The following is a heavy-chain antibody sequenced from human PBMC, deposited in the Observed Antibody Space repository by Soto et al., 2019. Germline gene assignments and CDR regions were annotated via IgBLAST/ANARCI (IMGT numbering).Heavy chain of an antibody. CDR2: IIPIFGTA. V-gene: IGHV1-69*12. CDR3: ARGLYDSSGYHPAPGRY. D-gene: IGHD3-22*01. Sequence: QVQLVQSGAEVKKPGSSVKVSCKASGGTFSSYAISWVRQAPGQGLEWMGGIIPIFGTANYAQKFQGRVTITAEESTSTADMERSSLRSEDTAVYYCARGLYDSSGYHPAPGRYWGQGTLVTVSS. J-gene: IGHJ4*02. CDR1: GGTFSSYA.